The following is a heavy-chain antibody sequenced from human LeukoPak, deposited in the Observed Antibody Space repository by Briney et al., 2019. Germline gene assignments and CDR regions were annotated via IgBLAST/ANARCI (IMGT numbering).Heavy chain of an antibody. V-gene: IGHV3-21*01. Sequence: PGGSLRLSCAASGFTFSSYSMNWVRQAPGKGLEWVSSISSSSSYIYYADSVKGRFTISRDNAKNSLYLQMNSLRAEDTPVYYCARGGYSSSWYPPPWFDPWGQGTLVTVSS. J-gene: IGHJ5*02. CDR2: ISSSSSYI. D-gene: IGHD6-13*01. CDR3: ARGGYSSSWYPPPWFDP. CDR1: GFTFSSYS.